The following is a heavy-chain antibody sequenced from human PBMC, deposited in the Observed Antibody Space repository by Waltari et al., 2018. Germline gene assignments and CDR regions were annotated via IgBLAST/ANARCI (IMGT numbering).Heavy chain of an antibody. Sequence: QVHLVQSGAEVKKPGASVTVSCKASGSTFTRHVIHWVRKAPGQGLEWVGSVNPNTGDTYSAQKFEGRVTMTRDTSISTAYLDLSRLTSDDTAVYYCARVLYDFWGGYHPNDVFDFWGQGTVVIVSS. CDR3: ARVLYDFWGGYHPNDVFDF. CDR1: GSTFTRHV. J-gene: IGHJ3*01. V-gene: IGHV1-2*02. CDR2: VNPNTGDT. D-gene: IGHD3-3*01.